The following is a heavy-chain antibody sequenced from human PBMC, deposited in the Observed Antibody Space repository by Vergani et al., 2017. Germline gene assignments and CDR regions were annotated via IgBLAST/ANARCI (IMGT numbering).Heavy chain of an antibody. Sequence: QVQLQESGPGLVKPSQTLSLTCTVSGGSISSGGYYWSWIRQPPGKGLEWIGEINHSGSTNYNPSLKSRVTISVDTSKNQFSLKLSSVTAADTAVYYCARGRYSGYDFDYWGQGTLVTVSS. CDR2: INHSGST. CDR3: ARGRYSGYDFDY. D-gene: IGHD5-12*01. V-gene: IGHV4-31*03. J-gene: IGHJ4*02. CDR1: GGSISSGGYY.